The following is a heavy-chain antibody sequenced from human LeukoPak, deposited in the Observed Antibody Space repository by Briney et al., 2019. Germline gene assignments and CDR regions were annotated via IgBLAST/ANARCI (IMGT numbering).Heavy chain of an antibody. J-gene: IGHJ4*02. D-gene: IGHD3-22*01. CDR2: IKQDGSEK. CDR1: GXTFTTHW. V-gene: IGHV3-7*04. Sequence: GGSLRLSCAASGXTFTTHWMTWVRQAPGKGLEWVANIKQDGSEKNYVDSVKGRFTISRDNAKDSLFLQMYALRAEDTAIYYCARTYHDDGSGYRHLEYWGQGTLVTVSS. CDR3: ARTYHDDGSGYRHLEY.